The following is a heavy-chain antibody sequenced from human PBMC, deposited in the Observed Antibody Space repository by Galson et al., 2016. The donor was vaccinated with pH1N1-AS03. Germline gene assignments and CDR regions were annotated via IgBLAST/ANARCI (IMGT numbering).Heavy chain of an antibody. CDR2: IYNGGRT. CDR1: GFTVSSNY. Sequence: SLRLSCAASGFTVSSNYMSWVRQAPGRGLEWVSFIYNGGRTLYADSVKGRFTISRDSSKNTLYLQMDSLETEDMAVYYCARNSYEDVDLEGFYFDYWGQGTLVTVSS. J-gene: IGHJ4*02. D-gene: IGHD3-22*01. V-gene: IGHV3-53*01. CDR3: ARNSYEDVDLEGFYFDY.